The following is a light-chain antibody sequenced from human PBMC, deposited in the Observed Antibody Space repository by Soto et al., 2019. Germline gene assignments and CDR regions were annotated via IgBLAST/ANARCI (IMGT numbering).Light chain of an antibody. Sequence: EIVLTQSPGTLSLSPGERATLSCRASQSVSSNNLAWYQQRPGQAPRVVIYGASTRATGIPERFSGSGSGTDFTLXXXXLXXXDXXXXXXXXXGRSXFTFGPGTKVDIK. CDR3: XXXGRSXFT. V-gene: IGKV3-20*01. CDR1: QSVSSNN. CDR2: GAS. J-gene: IGKJ3*01.